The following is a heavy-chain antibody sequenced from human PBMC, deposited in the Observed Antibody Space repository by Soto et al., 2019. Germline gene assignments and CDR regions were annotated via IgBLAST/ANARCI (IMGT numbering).Heavy chain of an antibody. D-gene: IGHD2-15*01. CDR1: GDTFTNFD. V-gene: IGHV1-8*01. CDR3: ARYIHGQGFKA. CDR2: MRANSGDT. Sequence: QVQLVQSGAEVKKPGASVKVSCKPSGDTFTNFDLNWVRQAAGKGLEWLGWMRANSGDTGHAQKFRGRVSMTRDTSMSTAYMELSSLRAVDTAVYYWARYIHGQGFKAWGQGTLVIVSS. J-gene: IGHJ5*02.